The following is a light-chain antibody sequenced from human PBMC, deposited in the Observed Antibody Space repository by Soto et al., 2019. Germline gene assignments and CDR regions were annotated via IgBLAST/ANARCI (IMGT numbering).Light chain of an antibody. CDR1: QSLSSSF. V-gene: IGKV3-20*01. Sequence: EIVLTQSPGTLSLSPGERATLSCRASQSLSSSFLAWYQQKRGQAPRLLMYGASRRATGIPDRFSGSGSGTDFTLTISSLEPEDFAMYYCQQYANSPRTFGQGTNVQI. CDR2: GAS. J-gene: IGKJ1*01. CDR3: QQYANSPRT.